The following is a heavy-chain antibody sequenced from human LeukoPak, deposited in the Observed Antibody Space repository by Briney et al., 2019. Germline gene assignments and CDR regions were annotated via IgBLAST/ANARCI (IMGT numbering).Heavy chain of an antibody. Sequence: GGSLRLSCAASGFTFSTYTMNWVRQASGQGLEWVSSISSISSHIFYADSVKGRFTISRDNAKNSLYLQMSSLRAEDTAVYYCASSPPYCSSTNCYANYWGQGTLITVSS. CDR3: ASSPPYCSSTNCYANY. J-gene: IGHJ4*02. CDR2: ISSISSHI. CDR1: GFTFSTYT. D-gene: IGHD2-2*01. V-gene: IGHV3-21*01.